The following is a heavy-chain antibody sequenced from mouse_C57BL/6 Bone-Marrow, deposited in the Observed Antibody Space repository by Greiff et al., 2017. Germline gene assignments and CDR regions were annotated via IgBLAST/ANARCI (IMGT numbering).Heavy chain of an antibody. J-gene: IGHJ2*01. V-gene: IGHV1-82*01. CDR3: ARGPTVVATDY. CDR1: GYAFSSSW. D-gene: IGHD1-1*01. CDR2: IYPGDGDT. Sequence: QVQLQQSGPELVKPGASVKISCKASGYAFSSSWMNWVKQRPGKGLEWIGRIYPGDGDTNYNGKFKGKATLTADKSSSTAYMQLRCLTSEDSAVXCCARGPTVVATDYGGQGTTLTVSS.